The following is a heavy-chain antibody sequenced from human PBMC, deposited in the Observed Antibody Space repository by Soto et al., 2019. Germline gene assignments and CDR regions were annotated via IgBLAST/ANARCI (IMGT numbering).Heavy chain of an antibody. J-gene: IGHJ4*02. V-gene: IGHV3-30*18. CDR2: ISYDGSNK. CDR3: AKDRCGFGPGSCYLYYFDY. Sequence: GGSLRLSCAASGFTFSSYGMHWVRQAPGKGLEWVAVISYDGSNKYYADSVKGRFTISRDNSKNTLYLQMNSLRAEDTAVYYCAKDRCGFGPGSCYLYYFDYWGQGTLVTVSS. D-gene: IGHD2-15*01. CDR1: GFTFSSYG.